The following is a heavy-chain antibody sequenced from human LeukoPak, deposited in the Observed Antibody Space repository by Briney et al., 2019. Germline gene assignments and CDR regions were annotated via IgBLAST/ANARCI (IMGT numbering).Heavy chain of an antibody. J-gene: IGHJ5*02. CDR3: AKDTILTGYDNGWSDP. D-gene: IGHD3-9*01. Sequence: PGGSLRLSCAASGFTFSSYGMHWVRQAPGKGLEWVAFIRYDGSNKYYADSVKGRFTISRDNSKNTLYLQMNSLRAEDTAVYYCAKDTILTGYDNGWSDPWGQGTLVTVSS. V-gene: IGHV3-30*02. CDR2: IRYDGSNK. CDR1: GFTFSSYG.